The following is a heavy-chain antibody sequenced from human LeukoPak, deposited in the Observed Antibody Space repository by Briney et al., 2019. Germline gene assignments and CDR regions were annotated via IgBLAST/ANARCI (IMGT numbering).Heavy chain of an antibody. V-gene: IGHV3-23*01. CDR1: GFTFSSYS. CDR2: ISGSGGST. D-gene: IGHD2-2*01. CDR3: AKDIYCSSTSCYFDY. J-gene: IGHJ4*02. Sequence: GGSLRLSCAASGFTFSSYSMNWVRQAPGKGLEWVSAISGSGGSTYYADSVKGRFTISRDNSKNTLYLQMNSLRAEDTAVYYCAKDIYCSSTSCYFDYWGQGTLVTVSS.